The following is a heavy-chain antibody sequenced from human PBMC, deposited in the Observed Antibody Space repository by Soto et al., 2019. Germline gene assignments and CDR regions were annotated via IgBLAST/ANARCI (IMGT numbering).Heavy chain of an antibody. CDR2: INSDGSST. D-gene: IGHD2-15*01. CDR1: GFTFSSYW. CDR3: ARDRDIVVVVAANNDAFDI. V-gene: IGHV3-74*01. Sequence: GGSLRLSCAASGFTFSSYWMHWVRQAPGKGLVWVSRINSDGSSTSYADSVKGRFTISRDNATSTAYMELRSLRSDDTAVYYCARDRDIVVVVAANNDAFDIWGQGTMVTVSS. J-gene: IGHJ3*02.